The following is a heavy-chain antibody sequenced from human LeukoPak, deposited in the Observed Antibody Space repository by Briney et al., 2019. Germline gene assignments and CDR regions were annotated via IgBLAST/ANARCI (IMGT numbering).Heavy chain of an antibody. V-gene: IGHV1-3*01. CDR1: GYTFTNYA. Sequence: ASVKVSCKASGYTFTNYAIHWVRQAPGQRLEWMGWINAGNGNTEYSQNLQDRVTITRDTSATTAYMELSSLRSEDTAVYYCARDLFAGAHQVVDYWGQGTLVTVSS. CDR3: ARDLFAGAHQVVDY. D-gene: IGHD1-26*01. J-gene: IGHJ4*02. CDR2: INAGNGNT.